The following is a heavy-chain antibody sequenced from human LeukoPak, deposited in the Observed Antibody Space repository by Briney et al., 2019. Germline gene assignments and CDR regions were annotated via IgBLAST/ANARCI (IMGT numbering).Heavy chain of an antibody. CDR3: ASPGGKTRIDYGDPNYYYYYMDV. CDR2: ISYSSGSI. CDR1: GFTFDEYA. Sequence: PGGSLRLSCAASGFTFDEYAMHWVRQAPGKGLEWVSGISYSSGSIGYVDSVKGRFTISRDNAKNSLYLQMNSLRAEDTAVYYCASPGGKTRIDYGDPNYYYYYMDVWGKGTTVTISS. V-gene: IGHV3-9*01. J-gene: IGHJ6*03. D-gene: IGHD4-17*01.